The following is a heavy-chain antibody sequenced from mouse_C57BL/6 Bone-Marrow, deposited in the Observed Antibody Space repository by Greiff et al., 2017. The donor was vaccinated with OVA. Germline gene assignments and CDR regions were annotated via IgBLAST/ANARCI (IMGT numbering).Heavy chain of an antibody. V-gene: IGHV1-18*01. CDR2: INPNNGGT. Sequence: DVQLQESGPELVKPGASVKIPCKASGYTFTDYNMDWVKQSHGKSLEWIGDINPNNGGTIYNQKFKGKATLTVDKSSSTAYMELRSLTSEDTAVYYCARLIWDVRAMDYWGQGTSVTVSS. J-gene: IGHJ4*01. D-gene: IGHD4-1*01. CDR3: ARLIWDVRAMDY. CDR1: GYTFTDYN.